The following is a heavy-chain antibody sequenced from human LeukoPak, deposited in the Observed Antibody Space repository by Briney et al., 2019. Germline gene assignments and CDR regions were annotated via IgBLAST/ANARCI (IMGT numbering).Heavy chain of an antibody. V-gene: IGHV3-74*01. J-gene: IGHJ2*01. D-gene: IGHD3-22*01. Sequence: PGGSLRLSCAASGFTFSSYWMHWVRQVRGMGVVWISRTKNDGTSTTYVDSVKGRFTVSRDNAKNTLYLQMNSLEAAYTAVYYCSMTEYYDREDNFYMHFDLWGRGTLVTVSS. CDR2: TKNDGTST. CDR3: SMTEYYDREDNFYMHFDL. CDR1: GFTFSSYW.